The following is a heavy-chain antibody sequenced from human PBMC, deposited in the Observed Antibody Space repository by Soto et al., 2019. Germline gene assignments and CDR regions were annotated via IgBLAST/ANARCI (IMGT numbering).Heavy chain of an antibody. J-gene: IGHJ3*01. Sequence: SETLSLTCAVYGGSFSGYYWSWIRQPPGKGLEWIGEINHSGSTNYNPSLKSRVTISVDTSKNQFPLKLSSVTAADTAVYYCARFYYDSSGENPFWGQGTMVTVSS. CDR1: GGSFSGYY. D-gene: IGHD3-22*01. CDR3: ARFYYDSSGENPF. CDR2: INHSGST. V-gene: IGHV4-34*01.